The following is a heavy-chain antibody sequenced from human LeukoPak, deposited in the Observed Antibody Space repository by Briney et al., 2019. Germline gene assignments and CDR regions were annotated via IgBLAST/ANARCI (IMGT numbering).Heavy chain of an antibody. CDR1: GFTFSTYA. J-gene: IGHJ3*02. D-gene: IGHD2-15*01. V-gene: IGHV3-23*01. Sequence: GGSLRLSCAASGFTFSTYAMSWVRQAPGKGLEWVSAISDGGGSTYNADSVKGRFTISRDNAKNSLYLQMNSLRAEDTAVYYCARGYCSGGSCYQAFDIWGQGTMATVSS. CDR2: ISDGGGST. CDR3: ARGYCSGGSCYQAFDI.